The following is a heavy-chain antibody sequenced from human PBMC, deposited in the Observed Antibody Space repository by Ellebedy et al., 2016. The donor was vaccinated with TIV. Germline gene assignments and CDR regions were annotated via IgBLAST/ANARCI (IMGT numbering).Heavy chain of an antibody. Sequence: GESLKISCAASGFTFSNAWLNWVRQAPGKGLEWVGRIKSKSIGGTTDYAAPGKGRFTISRDDSKNTLYLQMNSLKTEDTGVYYCGYGSGNYYRARWGQGTPVTVSS. CDR3: GYGSGNYYRAR. V-gene: IGHV3-15*07. J-gene: IGHJ4*02. D-gene: IGHD3-10*01. CDR2: IKSKSIGGTT. CDR1: GFTFSNAW.